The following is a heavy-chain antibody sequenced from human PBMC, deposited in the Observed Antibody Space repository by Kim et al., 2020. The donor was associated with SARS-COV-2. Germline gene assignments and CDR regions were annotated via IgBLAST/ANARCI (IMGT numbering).Heavy chain of an antibody. V-gene: IGHV3-23*01. Sequence: TFYADAVKGRFSISRDNSRNTVYLQMNSLRVDDPALYYCAKGARVFGIDVWGQGTTVTVSS. CDR2: T. D-gene: IGHD6-13*01. CDR3: AKGARVFGIDV. J-gene: IGHJ6*02.